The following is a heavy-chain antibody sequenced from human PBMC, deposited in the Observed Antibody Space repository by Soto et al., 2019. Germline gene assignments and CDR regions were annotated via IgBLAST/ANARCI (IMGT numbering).Heavy chain of an antibody. J-gene: IGHJ6*02. CDR1: GGTFSSYA. CDR2: ITPIFGTA. CDR3: ARVIWSSPSLGYYYYYGMDV. V-gene: IGHV1-69*13. Sequence: ASVKVSCKASGGTFSSYAISWVRQAPGQGLEWMGGITPIFGTANYAQKFQGRVTITADESTSTAYMELSSLRSEDTAVYYCARVIWSSPSLGYYYYYGMDVWGQGTTVTVSS. D-gene: IGHD6-6*01.